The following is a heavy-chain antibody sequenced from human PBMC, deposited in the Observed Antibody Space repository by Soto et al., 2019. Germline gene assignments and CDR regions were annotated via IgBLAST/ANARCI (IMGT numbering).Heavy chain of an antibody. Sequence: QVQLVQSGAEVKRPGSSVKVSCKASGDTFNFYSINWVRQAPGLGLEWMGRVNPIVSMSNYAQRFQGRVTTTAEKSTCVANMKLSGLRSEDTAIYYGATSYGSGYRAFDYWGQGALVTFSS. CDR1: GDTFNFYS. CDR3: ATSYGSGYRAFDY. D-gene: IGHD3-10*01. CDR2: VNPIVSMS. V-gene: IGHV1-69*04. J-gene: IGHJ4*02.